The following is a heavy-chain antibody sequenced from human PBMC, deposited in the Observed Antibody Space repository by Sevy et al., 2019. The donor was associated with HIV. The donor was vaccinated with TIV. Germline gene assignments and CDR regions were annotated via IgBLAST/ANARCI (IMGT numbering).Heavy chain of an antibody. CDR1: GFTFSSYA. Sequence: GGSLRLSCAASGFTFSSYAMSWVRQAPGKGLEWVSAISGSGGSTYYADSVKGRFTISRDNSKNTLYLQMNSLRAEDTAVYYCTNPQRITMVRGQGMDVWGQGTTVTVSS. D-gene: IGHD3-10*01. CDR2: ISGSGGST. J-gene: IGHJ6*02. CDR3: TNPQRITMVRGQGMDV. V-gene: IGHV3-23*01.